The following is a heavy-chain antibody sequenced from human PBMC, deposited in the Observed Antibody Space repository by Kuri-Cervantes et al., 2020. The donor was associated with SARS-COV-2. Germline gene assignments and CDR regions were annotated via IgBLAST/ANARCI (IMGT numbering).Heavy chain of an antibody. Sequence: GGSLRLSCAASGFTFSTYCMHWVRQGPGKVLVWVSRINSDGSSTSYADSVKGQFTITRENAMNSLYLQMNSLRAGDTAVYYCARDRIAAAGIYYYYMDVRGKGTTVTVSS. CDR1: GFTFSTYC. CDR3: ARDRIAAAGIYYYYMDV. CDR2: INSDGSST. J-gene: IGHJ6*03. D-gene: IGHD6-13*01. V-gene: IGHV3-74*01.